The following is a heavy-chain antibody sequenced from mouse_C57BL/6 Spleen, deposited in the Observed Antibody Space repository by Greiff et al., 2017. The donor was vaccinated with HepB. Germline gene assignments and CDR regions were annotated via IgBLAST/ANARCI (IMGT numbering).Heavy chain of an antibody. V-gene: IGHV5-17*01. Sequence: EVKLEESGGGLVKPGGSLKLSCAASGFTFSDYGMHWVRQAPEKGLEWVAYISSGSSTIYYADTVKGRFTISRDNAKNTLFLQMTSLRSEDTAMYYCARQETGTVDYWGQGTTLTVSS. CDR3: ARQETGTVDY. D-gene: IGHD4-1*01. CDR2: ISSGSSTI. CDR1: GFTFSDYG. J-gene: IGHJ2*01.